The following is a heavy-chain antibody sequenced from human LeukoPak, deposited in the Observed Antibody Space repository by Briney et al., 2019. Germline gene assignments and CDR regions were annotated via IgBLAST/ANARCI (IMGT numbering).Heavy chain of an antibody. Sequence: GESLKISCTGSGYSFTTYWIGWVRQMPGKGLEWMGIIYPDDSDTRYSPSFQGQVTISADKSISTAYLQWSSLKASDTAMYYCARSLIPYSIYTDGVDPWGQGTLVTVSS. CDR2: IYPDDSDT. CDR1: GYSFTTYW. V-gene: IGHV5-51*01. D-gene: IGHD4-11*01. CDR3: ARSLIPYSIYTDGVDP. J-gene: IGHJ5*02.